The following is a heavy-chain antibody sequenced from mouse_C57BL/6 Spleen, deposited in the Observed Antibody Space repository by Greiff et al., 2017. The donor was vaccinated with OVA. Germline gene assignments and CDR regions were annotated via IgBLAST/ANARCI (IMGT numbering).Heavy chain of an antibody. V-gene: IGHV5-9*01. J-gene: IGHJ1*03. CDR3: ARRGYYGSSPRYWYFDV. CDR2: ISGGGGNT. D-gene: IGHD1-1*01. Sequence: EVQLVESGGGLVKPGGSLKLSCAASGFTFSSYTMSWVRQTPEKRLEWVATISGGGGNTYYPDSVKGRFTISRDNAKNTLYLQMSSLRSEDTALYYCARRGYYGSSPRYWYFDVWGTGTTVTVSS. CDR1: GFTFSSYT.